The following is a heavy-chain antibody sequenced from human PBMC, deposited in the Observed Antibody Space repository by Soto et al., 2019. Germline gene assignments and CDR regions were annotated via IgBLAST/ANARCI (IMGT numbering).Heavy chain of an antibody. CDR1: GGSISTYY. CDR2: IYYSGST. D-gene: IGHD3-16*02. J-gene: IGHJ4*02. CDR3: ATPQLRLGELSYLN. Sequence: SETLSLTCTVSGGSISTYYWSWIRQPPGKGLEWIGYIYYSGSTNYNPSLKSRVTISVDTSKNQFSLKLSSVSAADTAVYYCATPQLRLGELSYLNWGQGTLVTLSS. V-gene: IGHV4-59*08.